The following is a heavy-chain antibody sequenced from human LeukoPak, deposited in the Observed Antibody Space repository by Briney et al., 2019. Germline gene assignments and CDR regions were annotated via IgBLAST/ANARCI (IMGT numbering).Heavy chain of an antibody. J-gene: IGHJ4*02. CDR3: ARDRAAGLDYDPSGLDY. D-gene: IGHD3-22*01. Sequence: PGGSLRLSCAASGFTFSSYAMSWVRQAPGKGLEYVAAISGNGGDTHYADSVKGRFTISRDNAKNTLFVQLDSLIPEDMAVYYCARDRAAGLDYDPSGLDYWGQGTLVAVSS. CDR1: GFTFSSYA. CDR2: ISGNGGDT. V-gene: IGHV3-64*02.